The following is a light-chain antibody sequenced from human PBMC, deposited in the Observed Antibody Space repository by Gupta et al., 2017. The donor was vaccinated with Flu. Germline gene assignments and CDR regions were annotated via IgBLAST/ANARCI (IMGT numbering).Light chain of an antibody. J-gene: IGLJ3*02. Sequence: GGKNVGSKTVHWYQQRPRQAPVLVVYDDSDRPSGIPDRFSGFNAGNTATLTISSVEAGDEADYYCQVWDSGSDQWVFGGGTKLTVL. CDR2: DDS. CDR1: NVGSKT. CDR3: QVWDSGSDQWV. V-gene: IGLV3-21*02.